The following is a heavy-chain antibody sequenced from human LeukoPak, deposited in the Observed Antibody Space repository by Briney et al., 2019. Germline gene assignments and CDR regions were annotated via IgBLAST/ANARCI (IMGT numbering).Heavy chain of an antibody. V-gene: IGHV3-20*04. Sequence: PGGSLRLSCAASGFSFDDYGMSWVRQAPGQGLEWGSGINWNGGSTGYADSVKGRFTISRDNAKNSLYLQMSSLRAEDTALYYCARGFLANLSMVWVDYWGQGTLVTVSS. J-gene: IGHJ4*02. CDR2: INWNGGST. CDR1: GFSFDDYG. D-gene: IGHD3-10*01. CDR3: ARGFLANLSMVWVDY.